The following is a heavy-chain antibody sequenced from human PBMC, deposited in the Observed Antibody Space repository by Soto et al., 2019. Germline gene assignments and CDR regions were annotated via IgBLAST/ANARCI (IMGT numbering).Heavy chain of an antibody. D-gene: IGHD3-10*01. J-gene: IGHJ6*02. CDR1: GYSISSGYY. CDR3: AGAGDTMVRGVIIMNYYGMDV. Sequence: SETLSLTCAVSGYSISSGYYWGWIRQPPGKGLECIGNIHHSGTTYYNPSLKSRVTISIDRSKNQFSLKLSSVTAADTAVYYCAGAGDTMVRGVIIMNYYGMDVWGQGTTVTSP. V-gene: IGHV4-38-2*01. CDR2: IHHSGTT.